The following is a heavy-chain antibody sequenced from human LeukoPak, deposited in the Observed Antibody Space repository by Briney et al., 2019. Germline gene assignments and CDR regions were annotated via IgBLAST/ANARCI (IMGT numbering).Heavy chain of an antibody. V-gene: IGHV3-21*01. D-gene: IGHD3-3*01. J-gene: IGHJ6*03. Sequence: ETLSLTCAVSGYSISSGYYWGWIRQPPGKGLEWVSSLSSSSSYIYYADSVKGRFTISRDNAKNSLYLQMNSLRAEDTAVYYCARVPPNDFWSGHFYYYHMDVWGKGTTVTVSS. CDR1: GYSISSGY. CDR2: LSSSSSYI. CDR3: ARVPPNDFWSGHFYYYHMDV.